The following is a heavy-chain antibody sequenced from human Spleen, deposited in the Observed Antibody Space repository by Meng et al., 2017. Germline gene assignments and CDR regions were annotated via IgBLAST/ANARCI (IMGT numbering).Heavy chain of an antibody. J-gene: IGHJ4*02. CDR2: INTNTGNP. CDR1: GYTFTSDA. D-gene: IGHD6-13*01. V-gene: IGHV7-4-1*02. CDR3: ARGASSRLEV. Sequence: QVQLVQPGSELKKPGASVRVSCKASGYTFTSDAMNWLRQAPGQGLEWMGWINTNTGNPTYVQGFTGRFVFSLDTSVNTAYLQISSLKADDTAVYYCARGASSRLEVWGQGTLVTVSS.